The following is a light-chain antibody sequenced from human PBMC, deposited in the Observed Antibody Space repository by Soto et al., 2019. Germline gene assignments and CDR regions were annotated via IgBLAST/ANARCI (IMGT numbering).Light chain of an antibody. CDR2: AAS. CDR1: QSISNY. J-gene: IGKJ1*01. Sequence: DIQMTQSPSSLSASVGDRVTITCRASQSISNYLNWYQQKPGKTPKLLIYAASSLQSWVPSRFSGSGSGTDFTLAISSLQPEDFAAYYCQQSYSTPRTFGQGTKVDIK. V-gene: IGKV1-39*01. CDR3: QQSYSTPRT.